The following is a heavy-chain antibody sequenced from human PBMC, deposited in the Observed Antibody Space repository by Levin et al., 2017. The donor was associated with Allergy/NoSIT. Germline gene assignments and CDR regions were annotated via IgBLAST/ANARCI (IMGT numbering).Heavy chain of an antibody. J-gene: IGHJ4*02. CDR1: FFPVLLPS. CDR3: ARGSNTEDYGGNPLGY. CDR2: IYSGGST. V-gene: IGHV3-53*01. D-gene: IGHD4-23*01. Sequence: GGSLRLSFSSSFFPVLLPSLLFFLPAPLKGLEWVSVIYSGGSTYYADSVKGRFTISRDNSKNTLYLQMNSLRAEDTAVYYCARGSNTEDYGGNPLGYWGQGTLVTVSS.